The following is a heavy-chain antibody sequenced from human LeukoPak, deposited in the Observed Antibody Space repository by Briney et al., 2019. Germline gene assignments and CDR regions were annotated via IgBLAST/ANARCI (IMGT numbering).Heavy chain of an antibody. D-gene: IGHD3-22*01. Sequence: GGSLRLSCAASGFTSSSYSMNWVRQAPGKGLEWVSSISSSSSYIYYADSVKGRFTISRDNAKNSLYLQMNSLRAEDTAVYYCARGHYDSSGYAPEYFQHWGQGTLVTVSS. J-gene: IGHJ1*01. CDR3: ARGHYDSSGYAPEYFQH. CDR1: GFTSSSYS. V-gene: IGHV3-21*04. CDR2: ISSSSSYI.